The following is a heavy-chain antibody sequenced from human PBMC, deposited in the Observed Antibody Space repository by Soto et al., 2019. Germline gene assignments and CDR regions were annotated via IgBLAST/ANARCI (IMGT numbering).Heavy chain of an antibody. J-gene: IGHJ4*02. D-gene: IGHD6-13*01. CDR3: ARAPYSSSSGSLFDY. Sequence: PGGSLRLSCAASGFTFSSYSMNWVRQAPGKGLEWVSSISSSSSYIYYADSVKGRFTISRDNAKNSLYLQMNSLRAEDTAVYYCARAPYSSSSGSLFDYWGQGTLDTVSS. CDR1: GFTFSSYS. CDR2: ISSSSSYI. V-gene: IGHV3-21*01.